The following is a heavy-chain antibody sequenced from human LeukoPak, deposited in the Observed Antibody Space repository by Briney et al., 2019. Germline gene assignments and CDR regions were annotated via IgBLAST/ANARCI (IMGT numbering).Heavy chain of an antibody. D-gene: IGHD3-22*01. CDR1: GFTFSSYA. CDR3: AKGSYYDSSGSFYFDY. J-gene: IGHJ4*02. V-gene: IGHV3-23*01. CDR2: ISGSGDNT. Sequence: LPGGSLRLSCAASGFTFSSYAMSWVRQAPGKGLEWVSGISGSGDNTYYADSVKGRFTISRDNSKNTLYVQVNSLGTEDTAAYYCAKGSYYDSSGSFYFDYWGQGTLVTDSS.